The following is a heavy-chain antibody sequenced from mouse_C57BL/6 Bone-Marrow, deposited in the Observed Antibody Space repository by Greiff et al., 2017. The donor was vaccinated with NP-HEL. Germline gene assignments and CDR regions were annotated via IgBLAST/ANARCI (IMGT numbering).Heavy chain of an antibody. J-gene: IGHJ2*01. Sequence: VQLQQSGAELVRPGASVTLSCKASGYTFTDYEMHWVKQTPVHGLEWIGAIDPETGGTAYNQKFKGKAILTADKSSSTAYMELRSLTSEDSAVYYCTRRGSSYVDFDYWGQGTTLTVSS. D-gene: IGHD1-1*01. V-gene: IGHV1-15*01. CDR1: GYTFTDYE. CDR2: IDPETGGT. CDR3: TRRGSSYVDFDY.